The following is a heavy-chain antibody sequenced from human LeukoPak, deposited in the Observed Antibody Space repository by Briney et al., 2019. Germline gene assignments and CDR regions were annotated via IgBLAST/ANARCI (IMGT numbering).Heavy chain of an antibody. D-gene: IGHD6-19*01. CDR2: SYSGNTT. V-gene: IGHV3-66*01. Sequence: GGSLRLSCAASGFTVSSNYMSWVRQAPGKGLEWVAISYSGNTTYCADSVRGRFTISRDKSKNRLHLQMNSLRAEDTAVYYCATYSSGRRGYYFDPWGQGTLVTVSS. J-gene: IGHJ4*02. CDR1: GFTVSSNY. CDR3: ATYSSGRRGYYFDP.